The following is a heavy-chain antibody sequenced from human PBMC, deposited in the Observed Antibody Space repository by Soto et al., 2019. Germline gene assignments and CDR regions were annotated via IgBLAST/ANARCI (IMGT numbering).Heavy chain of an antibody. J-gene: IGHJ4*02. CDR2: INWKSDI. CDR3: AISQDRGGRTTFIY. D-gene: IGHD3-16*01. V-gene: IGHV3-9*01. Sequence: GGSLRLSCAVSGFTFDDNAMHWVRQAPEKGLEWVSGINWKSDIGYADSVKGRFTVSRDNAENSLYLQMNGLRAEDTALYYCAISQDRGGRTTFIYWGQGTQVTVSS. CDR1: GFTFDDNA.